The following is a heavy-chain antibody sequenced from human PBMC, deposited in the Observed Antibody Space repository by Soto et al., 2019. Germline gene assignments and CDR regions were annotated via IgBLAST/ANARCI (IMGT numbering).Heavy chain of an antibody. D-gene: IGHD2-21*01. J-gene: IGHJ6*03. CDR2: MIAGNGNT. CDR3: ARGSIGNPLYYYMDV. V-gene: IGHV1-3*01. CDR1: GYTFTTYA. Sequence: ASVKVSCKASGYTFTTYAMHWVRQAPGQWLEWMGWMIAGNGNTKYSQKFQGRVTITRDTSANTAYMELSSLTSEDTAVYYCARGSIGNPLYYYMDVWGKGTTVTVSS.